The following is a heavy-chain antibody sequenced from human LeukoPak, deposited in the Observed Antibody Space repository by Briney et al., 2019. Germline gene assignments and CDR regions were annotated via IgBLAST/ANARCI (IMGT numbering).Heavy chain of an antibody. Sequence: GESLKISCKGSGYTFTTSWIAWVRQMPGKGLECMGIIYPRDSDTRYSPSFQGQVTISADKSISTAYLQWSSLRAPDTAMYYCARLSQQALDYWGQGTLVTVSS. D-gene: IGHD6-13*01. J-gene: IGHJ4*02. V-gene: IGHV5-51*01. CDR2: IYPRDSDT. CDR1: GYTFTTSW. CDR3: ARLSQQALDY.